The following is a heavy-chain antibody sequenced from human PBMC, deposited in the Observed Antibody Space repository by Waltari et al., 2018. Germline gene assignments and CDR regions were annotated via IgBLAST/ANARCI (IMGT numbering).Heavy chain of an antibody. V-gene: IGHV4-4*02. D-gene: IGHD3-10*01. Sequence: QVLLRESGPGLVKPSGTLSLTCAVPGGTIGRYNWWSWIRQPPGRGPEWIGEIFHTGNINYHPSLKSRVTISVDTSRRLFSLKMTSLTVADTAVYYCARRGSGGSWFFDFWGRGTLVTVSS. CDR2: IFHTGNI. CDR3: ARRGSGGSWFFDF. J-gene: IGHJ2*01. CDR1: GGTIGRYNW.